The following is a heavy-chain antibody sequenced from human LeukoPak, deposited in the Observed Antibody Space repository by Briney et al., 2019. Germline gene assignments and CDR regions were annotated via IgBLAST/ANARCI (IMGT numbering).Heavy chain of an antibody. CDR3: ARDRHYDASTVFDP. D-gene: IGHD3-3*01. Sequence: APVKVSCKASGYTFINYGISWVRQAPGQGLEWMGWISANSGNTKFAQKVQGRITMTTDTSTSTAYMELRSLRSDDTAIYYCARDRHYDASTVFDPWGQGTLVTVSS. J-gene: IGHJ5*02. CDR2: ISANSGNT. V-gene: IGHV1-18*01. CDR1: GYTFINYG.